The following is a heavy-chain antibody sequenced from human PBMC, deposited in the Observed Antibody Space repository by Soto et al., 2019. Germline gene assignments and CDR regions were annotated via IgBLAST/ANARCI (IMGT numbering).Heavy chain of an antibody. J-gene: IGHJ3*02. V-gene: IGHV3-48*01. CDR2: ISYSSNTI. CDR3: TRAETSSWYPAFDI. CDR1: AFTFSNYG. Sequence: EVQVVESGGGLVQPGGSLRLSCAASAFTFSNYGMNWVRQAPGKGLEWVSHISYSSNTIYYADSVKGRFTISRDNAKNSLFLQMNSLRTEDTAVYYCTRAETSSWYPAFDIWGQGTMVTVSS. D-gene: IGHD6-13*01.